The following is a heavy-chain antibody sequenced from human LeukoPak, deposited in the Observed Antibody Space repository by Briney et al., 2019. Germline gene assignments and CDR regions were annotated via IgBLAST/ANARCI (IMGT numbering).Heavy chain of an antibody. CDR3: ARVGQWLVENDWFDP. J-gene: IGHJ5*02. D-gene: IGHD6-19*01. V-gene: IGHV1-2*02. CDR2: INPNSGDT. CDR1: EYTFTAYY. Sequence: ASVKVSCKASEYTFTAYYVHWVRQAPGQGLEWMGWINPNSGDTNFAQNFQGRVTMTRDTSISTVYMELSRLRSDDTAVCYCARVGQWLVENDWFDPWGQGTLVTVSS.